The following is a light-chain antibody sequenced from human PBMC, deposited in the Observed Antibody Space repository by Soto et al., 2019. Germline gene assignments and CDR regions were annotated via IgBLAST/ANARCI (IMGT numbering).Light chain of an antibody. V-gene: IGKV3-15*01. CDR2: GAS. CDR1: QSVSSK. CDR3: QQYNNWPPIT. Sequence: EIVMTKSHATLSVSRGERATLSCRASQSVSSKLAWYQQKPGQAPRLLIYGASTRATGIPARFSGSGSGTEFTLTISSLQSEDFAVYYCQQYNNWPPITFGQGTRLEIK. J-gene: IGKJ5*01.